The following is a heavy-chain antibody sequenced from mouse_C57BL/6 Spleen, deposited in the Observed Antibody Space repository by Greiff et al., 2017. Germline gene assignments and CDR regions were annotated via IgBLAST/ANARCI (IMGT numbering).Heavy chain of an antibody. J-gene: IGHJ4*01. CDR1: GFTFSDYG. CDR3: ARYFPYAMDY. CDR2: ISSGSSTI. V-gene: IGHV5-17*01. Sequence: EVNVVESGGGLVKPGGSLKLSCAASGFTFSDYGMHWVRQAPEKGLEWVAYISSGSSTIYYADTVKGRFTISRDNAKNTLFLQMTSLRSEDTAMYYCARYFPYAMDYWGQGTSVTVSS.